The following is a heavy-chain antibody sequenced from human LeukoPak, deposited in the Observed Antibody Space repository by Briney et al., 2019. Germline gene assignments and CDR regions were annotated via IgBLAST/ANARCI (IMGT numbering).Heavy chain of an antibody. Sequence: PGGSLRLSCAASGFTFSSYGMHWVRQAPGKGLEWVAVIWYDGSNKYYAGSVKGRFIISRDNSKNTLYLQMNSLRAEDTAVYYCARDQGYCSSTCCYVRYYYYYGMDVWGKGTTVTVSS. CDR3: ARDQGYCSSTCCYVRYYYYYGMDV. CDR2: IWYDGSNK. V-gene: IGHV3-33*01. J-gene: IGHJ6*04. CDR1: GFTFSSYG. D-gene: IGHD2-2*01.